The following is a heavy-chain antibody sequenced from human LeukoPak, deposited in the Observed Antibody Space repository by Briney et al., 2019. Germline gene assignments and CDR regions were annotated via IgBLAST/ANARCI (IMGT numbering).Heavy chain of an antibody. CDR2: ISNSNSYI. J-gene: IGHJ4*02. Sequence: PGGSLRLSCAASGLTFSSYYMNWVRQAPGKGLEWISTISNSNSYIYYADSVKGRFTISRDNAKNSLYLHMDSVIYDDTDVYYCARGAIAAAGILDYWGQGTLVTVSS. V-gene: IGHV3-21*01. CDR3: ARGAIAAAGILDY. CDR1: GLTFSSYY. D-gene: IGHD6-13*01.